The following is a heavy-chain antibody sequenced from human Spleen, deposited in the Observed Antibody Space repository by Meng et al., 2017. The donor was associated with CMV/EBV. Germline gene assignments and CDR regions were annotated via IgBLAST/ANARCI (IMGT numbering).Heavy chain of an antibody. Sequence: GESLKISCAASGFSFGSYGMQWVRQAPGKGLEWVAFIRYDGNNKDYGDSVKGRFTVSRDNSKNMVYLQMNSLRAEVTAVYYCAKDDSAYFDFRSGYSTPPDYWGQGTLVTVSS. CDR1: GFSFGSYG. V-gene: IGHV3-30*02. CDR2: IRYDGNNK. D-gene: IGHD3-3*01. CDR3: AKDDSAYFDFRSGYSTPPDY. J-gene: IGHJ4*02.